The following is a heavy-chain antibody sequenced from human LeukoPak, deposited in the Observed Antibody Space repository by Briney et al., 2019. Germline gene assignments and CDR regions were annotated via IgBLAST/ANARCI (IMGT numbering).Heavy chain of an antibody. CDR3: ASGGDIVATEMNY. Sequence: ASVKVSCKASGYTFTSYAMHWVRQAPGQRLEWMGWINAGNGNTKYSQKFQGRVTITRDTSASTAYMELSSLRSEDTAVYSCASGGDIVATEMNYWGQGTLVTVSS. CDR1: GYTFTSYA. J-gene: IGHJ4*02. D-gene: IGHD5-12*01. V-gene: IGHV1-3*01. CDR2: INAGNGNT.